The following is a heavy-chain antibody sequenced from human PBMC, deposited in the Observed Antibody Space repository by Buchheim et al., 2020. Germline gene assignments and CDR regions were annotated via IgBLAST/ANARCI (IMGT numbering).Heavy chain of an antibody. D-gene: IGHD2-2*01. J-gene: IGHJ6*02. CDR2: ISSSSSTI. V-gene: IGHV3-48*01. Sequence: EVQLVESGGGLVQPGGSLRLSCAASGFTFSSYSMNWVRQAPGKGLEWVSYISSSSSTIYYADSVKGRFTISRDNAKNSLYLQVNSLRAEDTAVYYCARDKGHIVVVPAAIPGGYYYGMDVWGQGTT. CDR3: ARDKGHIVVVPAAIPGGYYYGMDV. CDR1: GFTFSSYS.